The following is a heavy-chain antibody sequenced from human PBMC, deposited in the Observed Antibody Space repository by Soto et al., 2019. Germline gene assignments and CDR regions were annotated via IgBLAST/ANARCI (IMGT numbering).Heavy chain of an antibody. D-gene: IGHD6-19*01. V-gene: IGHV3-23*01. J-gene: IGHJ6*02. Sequence: PGGSLRLSCAASGFTFSSYAMSWVRQAPGKGLEWVSAISGSGGSTYYADSVKGRFTISRDNSKNTLYLQMNSLRAEDTAVYYCAKGSKVAVAGHNYYGMDVWGQGTTVTVS. CDR1: GFTFSSYA. CDR2: ISGSGGST. CDR3: AKGSKVAVAGHNYYGMDV.